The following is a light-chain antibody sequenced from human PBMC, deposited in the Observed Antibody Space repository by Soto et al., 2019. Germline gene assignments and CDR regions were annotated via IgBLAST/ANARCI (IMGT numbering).Light chain of an antibody. CDR2: EVS. V-gene: IGLV2-8*01. CDR3: SSCAGSNNPYV. J-gene: IGLJ1*01. CDR1: SSDVGGCKF. Sequence: QSALTQPPSASGSPGQSVTISCTGTSSDVGGCKFVSWYQQYPGKAPKLIIYEVSKRPSGVPDRFSGFKSGNTASLTVSGLQAEDEADYCCSSCAGSNNPYVFGTGTKVTVL.